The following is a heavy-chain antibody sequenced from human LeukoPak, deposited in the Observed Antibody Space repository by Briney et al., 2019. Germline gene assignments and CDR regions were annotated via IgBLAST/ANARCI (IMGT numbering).Heavy chain of an antibody. D-gene: IGHD1-1*01. V-gene: IGHV3-30*02. CDR1: GFSFNNKG. Sequence: GGSLRLSCAASGFSFNNKGAHWVRQAPGKGLEWVALIQSDGGGVFYSDSVKGRFTVPRDSSQNTVYLQMNSLRIEDTAVYFCSRDNNWAFDYWGQGTLVTVSS. CDR3: SRDNNWAFDY. CDR2: IQSDGGGV. J-gene: IGHJ4*02.